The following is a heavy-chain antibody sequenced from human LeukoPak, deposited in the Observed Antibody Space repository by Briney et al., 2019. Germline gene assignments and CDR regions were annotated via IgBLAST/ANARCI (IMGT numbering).Heavy chain of an antibody. CDR1: GFIFSNYG. CDR3: AKDRGYGEHEPFES. J-gene: IGHJ4*02. CDR2: IQYDGSKN. Sequence: AGGSLRLSCAASGFIFSNYGVHWVRQAPGKGLEWAAAIQYDGSKNYYADSVKGRFTLSRDNSRDSVHLQMNRLRDEDAAVYYCAKDRGYGEHEPFESWGQGSLVTVSS. D-gene: IGHD4/OR15-4a*01. V-gene: IGHV3-30*02.